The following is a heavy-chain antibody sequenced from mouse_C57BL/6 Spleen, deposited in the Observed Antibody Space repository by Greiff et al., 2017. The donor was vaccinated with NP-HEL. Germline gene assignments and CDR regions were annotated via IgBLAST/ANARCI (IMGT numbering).Heavy chain of an antibody. CDR2: IYPRDGST. CDR1: GYTFTDHT. V-gene: IGHV1-78*01. Sequence: VKLQESDAELVKPGASVKISCKVSGYTFTDHTIHWMKQRPEQGLEWIGYIYPRDGSTKYNEKFKGKATLTADKSSSTAYMQLNSLTSEDSAVYFCARSIYDGYYLFAYWGQGTLVTVSA. D-gene: IGHD2-3*01. J-gene: IGHJ3*01. CDR3: ARSIYDGYYLFAY.